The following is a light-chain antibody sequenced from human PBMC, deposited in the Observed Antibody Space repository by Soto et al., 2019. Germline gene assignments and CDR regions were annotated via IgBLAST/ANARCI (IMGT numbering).Light chain of an antibody. CDR3: QQYGSSPRT. J-gene: IGKJ1*01. CDR1: QSVSSSY. Sequence: EIVLTQSPGTLSLSPGERATISCRASQSVSSSYLAWYQQKPGQAPRLLIYGASSRATGIPDRFSGSGSGTDFTLTISRLEPEDFAVYYCQQYGSSPRTCGQGTKGDIK. CDR2: GAS. V-gene: IGKV3-20*01.